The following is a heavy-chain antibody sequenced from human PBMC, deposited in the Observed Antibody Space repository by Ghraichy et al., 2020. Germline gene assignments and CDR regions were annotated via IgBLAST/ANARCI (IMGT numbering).Heavy chain of an antibody. Sequence: ASVKVSCKASGYTFTSYDINWVRQATGQGLEWMGWMNPNSGNTGYAQKFQGRVTMTRNTSISTAYMELSSLRSEDTAVYYCARVPIRKNTIFGVVIPRLWFDPWGQGTLVTVSS. CDR1: GYTFTSYD. CDR2: MNPNSGNT. J-gene: IGHJ5*02. D-gene: IGHD3-3*01. CDR3: ARVPIRKNTIFGVVIPRLWFDP. V-gene: IGHV1-8*01.